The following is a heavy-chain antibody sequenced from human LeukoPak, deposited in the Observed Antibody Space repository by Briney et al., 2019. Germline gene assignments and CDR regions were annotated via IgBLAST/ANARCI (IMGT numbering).Heavy chain of an antibody. Sequence: GGSLRLSCAASGFTFSNYGIHWVRQAPGKGLEWVAVISYDATNEYYTDSVKGRFTISRDNSKNTLYLQMNSLRAEDTAVYYCAKDGEIYYYDSSGFFDYWGQGTLVTVSS. CDR1: GFTFSNYG. V-gene: IGHV3-30*18. CDR3: AKDGEIYYYDSSGFFDY. J-gene: IGHJ4*02. CDR2: ISYDATNE. D-gene: IGHD3-22*01.